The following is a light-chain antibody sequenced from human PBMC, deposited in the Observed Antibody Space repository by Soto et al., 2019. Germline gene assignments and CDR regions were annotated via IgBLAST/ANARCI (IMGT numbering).Light chain of an antibody. CDR3: QSYDGSLRGVV. V-gene: IGLV1-40*01. CDR2: DNT. J-gene: IGLJ3*02. CDR1: SSNIGARYD. Sequence: QSVLTQPPSVSGAPGQRVSISCTGSSSNIGARYDVHWYQQLPGTAPKLLIYDNTHRPSGVPDRFSGSRSGTSASLAITGLHAEDEPYYYCQSYDGSLRGVVFGGGTKLTVL.